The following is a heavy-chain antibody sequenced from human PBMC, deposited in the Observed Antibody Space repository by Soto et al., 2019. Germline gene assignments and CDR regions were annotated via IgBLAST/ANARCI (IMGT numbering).Heavy chain of an antibody. CDR2: MNTTRANV. CDR1: GYTFTSYD. Sequence: ASVNVSCKASGYTFTSYDINWVRQATGQGHEYWGWMNTTRANVDYVQKFQGRAPMTRDTSKRKAYMELSSLSSGYTAVYCWAIGVKYGAYSRWFDSWGQGTLVTVSS. V-gene: IGHV1-8*01. J-gene: IGHJ5*01. D-gene: IGHD4-17*01. CDR3: AIGVKYGAYSRWFDS.